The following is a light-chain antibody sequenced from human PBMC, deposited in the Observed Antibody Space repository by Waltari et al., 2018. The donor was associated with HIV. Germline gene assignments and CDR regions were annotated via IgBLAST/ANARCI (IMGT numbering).Light chain of an antibody. V-gene: IGLV1-44*01. CDR2: NDG. CDR1: GSNIRSNF. Sequence: QSVLTQPPSVSGAPGQRVTISCSGSGSNIRSNFVNWYQQLPVTAPRVLIYNDGQRPSGVPARFSGFKSVTTASLAISGLQSEDEAEYYCAAWDDTLNVYVFGSGTKVTVL. J-gene: IGLJ1*01. CDR3: AAWDDTLNVYV.